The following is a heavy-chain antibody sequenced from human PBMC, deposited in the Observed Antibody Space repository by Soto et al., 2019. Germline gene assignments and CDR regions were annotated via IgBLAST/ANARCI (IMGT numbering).Heavy chain of an antibody. CDR2: IYYSGST. V-gene: IGHV4-59*01. CDR3: ARDKIGVTAIEY. CDR1: GGSISSYY. D-gene: IGHD2-21*02. J-gene: IGHJ4*02. Sequence: SETLSLTCTVSGGSISSYYWSWIRQPPGEGLEWIGYIYYSGSTNYNPSLKSRVTISVDTSKNQFSLKLSSVTAADTAVYYCARDKIGVTAIEYWGQGTLVTVS.